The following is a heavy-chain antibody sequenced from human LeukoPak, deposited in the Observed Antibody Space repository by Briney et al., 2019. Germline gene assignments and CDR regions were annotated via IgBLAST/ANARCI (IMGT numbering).Heavy chain of an antibody. CDR3: ARTPAYYDSSGLMGGGWFDP. D-gene: IGHD3-22*01. Sequence: SETLSLTCTVSGASISSYYWSWIRQPAGKGLEWIGRLYIGGSTNYNPSLKSRVTMSVDTSKNQFSLKLSSVTAADTAVYYCARTPAYYDSSGLMGGGWFDPWGQGTLVTVSS. V-gene: IGHV4-4*07. J-gene: IGHJ5*02. CDR1: GASISSYY. CDR2: LYIGGST.